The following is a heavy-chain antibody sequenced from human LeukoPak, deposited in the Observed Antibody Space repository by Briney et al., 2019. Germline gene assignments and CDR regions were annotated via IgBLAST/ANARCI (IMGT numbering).Heavy chain of an antibody. CDR1: GFTFSRYA. CDR2: ISSDGSDK. D-gene: IGHD2-21*02. CDR3: ARDLWCGADCYGTFDI. Sequence: GGSLRLSCAASGFTFSRYAMHWVRQAPGKGLQWVAVISSDGSDKYYADSVKGRFTISRDNSRNTVYLQMNSLRVEDTAVYYCARDLWCGADCYGTFDIWGQGTMVSVSS. V-gene: IGHV3-30*04. J-gene: IGHJ3*02.